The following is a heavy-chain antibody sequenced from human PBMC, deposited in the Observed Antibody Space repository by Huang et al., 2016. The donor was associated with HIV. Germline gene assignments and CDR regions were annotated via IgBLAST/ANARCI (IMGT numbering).Heavy chain of an antibody. CDR1: GYTFSSFG. D-gene: IGHD5-18*01. CDR2: ISMYNGNT. V-gene: IGHV1-18*01. J-gene: IGHJ6*03. Sequence: QVQLVQSGAEVKKPGASVKVSCKASGYTFSSFGTSGGRQAPGEGLEWVGWISMYNGNTKFAQKFQGRLTMTTDTSTSTAYMELRSLRSDDTAVYYCARGGGIQLWLLGYYYMDVWGNGTTVTVSS. CDR3: ARGGGIQLWLLGYYYMDV.